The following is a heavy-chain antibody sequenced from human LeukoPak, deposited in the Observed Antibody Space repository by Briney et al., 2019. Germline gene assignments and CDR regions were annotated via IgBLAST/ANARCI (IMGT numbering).Heavy chain of an antibody. CDR2: IKSKTDGGTT. Sequence: GGSLRLSCAASGFTFSNTWMSWVRQAPGKGLEWVGRIKSKTDGGTTDYAAPVKGRFIISRDDSKNTLYLQMNSLKTEDTAVYYCTTDRYSGYEGLYDYWGQGTLVTVSS. D-gene: IGHD5-12*01. CDR1: GFTFSNTW. V-gene: IGHV3-15*01. J-gene: IGHJ4*02. CDR3: TTDRYSGYEGLYDY.